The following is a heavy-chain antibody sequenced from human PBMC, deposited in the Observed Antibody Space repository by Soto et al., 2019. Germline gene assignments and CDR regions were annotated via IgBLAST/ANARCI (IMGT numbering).Heavy chain of an antibody. V-gene: IGHV1-69*01. CDR2: IIPIFVTA. CDR1: GGPFSGYA. Sequence: QVQLVQSGAEVKKPGASVKVSCKASGGPFSGYAISWVRQAPGQVLEWMGGIIPIFVTANYAQKFQGRVTIAADESTSTASMELSSLRSEDTAVYYCARGTSASSRDYYYYYGMDVWGQGTTVTVSS. J-gene: IGHJ6*02. D-gene: IGHD1-7*01. CDR3: ARGTSASSRDYYYYYGMDV.